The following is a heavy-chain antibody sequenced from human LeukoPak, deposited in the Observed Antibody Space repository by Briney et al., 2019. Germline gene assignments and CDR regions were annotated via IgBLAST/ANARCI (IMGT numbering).Heavy chain of an antibody. Sequence: ASVKVSCKASGYTFTGYYMHWVRQAPGQGLEWMGWINPNSGGTNYAQKFQGRVTMTRDMSTSTVYMELSSLRSEDTAVYYCARVTLGREDFDYWGQGTLVTVSS. CDR1: GYTFTGYY. CDR3: ARVTLGREDFDY. J-gene: IGHJ4*02. CDR2: INPNSGGT. V-gene: IGHV1-2*02. D-gene: IGHD3-16*01.